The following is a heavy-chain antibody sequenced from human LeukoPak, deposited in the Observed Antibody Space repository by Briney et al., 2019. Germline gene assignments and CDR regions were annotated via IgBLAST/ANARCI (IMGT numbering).Heavy chain of an antibody. J-gene: IGHJ4*02. Sequence: ASVKVSCKASGYTSTSYGISWVRQAPGQGLEWMGWISTYNGNTNYAQKLQGRVTVTTDTSTSTAYMELRSLRSDDTAVCYCARGGCSGGSCYDYSDYWGQGTLVTVSS. V-gene: IGHV1-18*01. CDR3: ARGGCSGGSCYDYSDY. CDR2: ISTYNGNT. CDR1: GYTSTSYG. D-gene: IGHD2-15*01.